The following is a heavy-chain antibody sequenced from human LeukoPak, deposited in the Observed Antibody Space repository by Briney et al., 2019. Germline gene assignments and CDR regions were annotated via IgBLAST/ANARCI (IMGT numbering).Heavy chain of an antibody. CDR2: ISSTSSTI. Sequence: GGSLRLSCAASGFTFANYNFNWVRQAPGKGLEWVSYISSTSSTIYYADSMKGRFTISRDNAKNSLYLQMNSLRAEDTAVYYCARDPPHGMDVWGQGTTVAVSS. V-gene: IGHV3-48*01. CDR1: GFTFANYN. J-gene: IGHJ6*02. CDR3: ARDPPHGMDV.